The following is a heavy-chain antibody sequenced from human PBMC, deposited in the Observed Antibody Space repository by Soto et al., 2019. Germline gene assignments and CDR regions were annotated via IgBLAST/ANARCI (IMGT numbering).Heavy chain of an antibody. D-gene: IGHD2-2*01. J-gene: IGHJ5*02. V-gene: IGHV5-10-1*01. CDR1: GYTFTTFW. CDR3: ARLFCSTTTCDSWFDP. CDR2: IDPRESYV. Sequence: PGESLKISCTGFGYTFTTFWISWVRQMPGKGLEWMGRIDPRESYVNYSPSFQGHVTISLDKSISTAYLQWGSLKASDTAMYYCARLFCSTTTCDSWFDPWGQGTLVTVSS.